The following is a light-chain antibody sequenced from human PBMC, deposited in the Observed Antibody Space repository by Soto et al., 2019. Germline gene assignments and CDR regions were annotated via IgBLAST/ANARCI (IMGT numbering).Light chain of an antibody. Sequence: QSALTQPASVSGSPGQSSTVSCSGTSTDIGGYNHVSWYQQRPGKAPKLMIYDVSSRPSGVSNRFSGSKSGNTASLIISGLQAEDEAEYYCSSYTSSNTFYVFGTGTKLTVL. CDR3: SSYTSSNTFYV. V-gene: IGLV2-14*01. J-gene: IGLJ1*01. CDR2: DVS. CDR1: STDIGGYNH.